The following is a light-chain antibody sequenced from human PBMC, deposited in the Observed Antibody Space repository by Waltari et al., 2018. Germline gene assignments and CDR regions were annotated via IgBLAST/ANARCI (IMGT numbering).Light chain of an antibody. Sequence: EIVLTQSPATLSLSPGERATLSCRASQRISSYLAWYQQKPGQAPRLLIYDASTRATGIPARFSGSGSVTDFTLTISSLEPEDFALYYCQQRSTSFTFGPGTRVDVK. J-gene: IGKJ3*01. V-gene: IGKV3-11*01. CDR3: QQRSTSFT. CDR1: QRISSY. CDR2: DAS.